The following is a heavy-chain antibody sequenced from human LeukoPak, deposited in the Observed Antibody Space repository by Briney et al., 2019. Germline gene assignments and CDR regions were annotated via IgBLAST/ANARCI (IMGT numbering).Heavy chain of an antibody. Sequence: GGSLRLSCAASGFTLGTYWMHWVRQAPGKGLVWVSRISTDGSNATYADSVKGRFTISRDSAKNTLYLQMNSLRAEDTAVYFCARAPPGVSGFDFWGQGALVTVSS. V-gene: IGHV3-74*01. CDR3: ARAPPGVSGFDF. CDR1: GFTLGTYW. D-gene: IGHD5/OR15-5a*01. J-gene: IGHJ4*02. CDR2: ISTDGSNA.